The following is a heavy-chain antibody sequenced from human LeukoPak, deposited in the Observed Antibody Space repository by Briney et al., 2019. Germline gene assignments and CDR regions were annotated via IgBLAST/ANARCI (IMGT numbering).Heavy chain of an antibody. J-gene: IGHJ4*02. D-gene: IGHD1-26*01. CDR1: GGSISNYY. CDR2: IYYSGST. V-gene: IGHV4-59*08. CDR3: ARRVRSGSPFDY. Sequence: PSETLSLTCTVSGGSISNYYWNWIREPPGKGLVWIGYIYYSGSTNYNPSLRSRVTISVDTSKNQFSLKLSSVTAADTAVYYCARRVRSGSPFDYWGQGTLVTVSS.